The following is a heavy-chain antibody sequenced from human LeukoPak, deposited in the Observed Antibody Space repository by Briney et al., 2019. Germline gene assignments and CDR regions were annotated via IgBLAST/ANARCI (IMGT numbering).Heavy chain of an antibody. V-gene: IGHV4-39*07. CDR2: IYYSGTT. Sequence: PSETLSLTRTVSGASIGNSSYYWGWIRQPPGKGLEWIGSIYYSGTTNYNPSLKSRVTISVETSKNQFSLKLKSVTAADTAVYYCARGGYYGSGNDFRFDPWGQGTLVTVSS. CDR3: ARGGYYGSGNDFRFDP. J-gene: IGHJ5*02. CDR1: GASIGNSSYY. D-gene: IGHD3-10*01.